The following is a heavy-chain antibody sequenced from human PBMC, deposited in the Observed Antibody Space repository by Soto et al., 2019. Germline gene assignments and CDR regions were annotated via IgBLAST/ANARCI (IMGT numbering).Heavy chain of an antibody. CDR2: IKQDGSEK. V-gene: IGHV3-7*01. CDR3: ARELGRTGRIQGWSY. CDR1: GFTFSSSW. Sequence: EVQLVESGGGLVQPGGSLRLSCAASGFTFSSSWMSWVRQAPGQGLAWVANIKQDGSEKNFVDSVKGRFTISRDNAKNALDRQMNSLRAEDTAVYYCARELGRTGRIQGWSYWGQGTLDTVSS. J-gene: IGHJ4*02. D-gene: IGHD5-18*01.